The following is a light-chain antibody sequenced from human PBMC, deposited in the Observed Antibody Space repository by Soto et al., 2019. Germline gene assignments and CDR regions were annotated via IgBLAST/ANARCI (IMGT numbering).Light chain of an antibody. Sequence: QSVLTQPASVSGSPGQSIAISCTGTSSDVGSHNHVSWYQQYPGKAPKLIIYEVTNRPSGVSARFSGSKFGSTASLTISGLQAEDEGEYYCNSLSAAGSSYVFGPGTRSPS. J-gene: IGLJ1*01. V-gene: IGLV2-14*01. CDR1: SSDVGSHNH. CDR3: NSLSAAGSSYV. CDR2: EVT.